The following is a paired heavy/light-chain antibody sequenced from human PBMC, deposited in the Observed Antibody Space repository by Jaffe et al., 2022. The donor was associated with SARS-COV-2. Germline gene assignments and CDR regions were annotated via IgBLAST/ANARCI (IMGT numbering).Heavy chain of an antibody. D-gene: IGHD2-8*02. Sequence: QVQLVESGGGLVKPGGSLRLSCAASGFTFGDYYMSWIRQAPGKGLEWVSYISSSASTIYYADSVKGRFTISRDNPKNSLYLQMNSLRAEDSAVYYCARLLVRAFDIWGQGTMVTVSS. CDR3: ARLLVRAFDI. CDR2: ISSSASTI. V-gene: IGHV3-11*01. J-gene: IGHJ3*02. CDR1: GFTFGDYY.
Light chain of an antibody. V-gene: IGKV3-15*01. CDR2: GAS. CDR1: QSVSSN. J-gene: IGKJ4*01. Sequence: EIVMTQSPATLSVSPGERATLSCRASQSVSSNLAWYQQKPGQAPRLLIYGASTRATGIPARFSGSGSGTEFTLTISSLQSGDFAVYYCQQYNNWPPLTFGGGTKVEIK. CDR3: QQYNNWPPLT.